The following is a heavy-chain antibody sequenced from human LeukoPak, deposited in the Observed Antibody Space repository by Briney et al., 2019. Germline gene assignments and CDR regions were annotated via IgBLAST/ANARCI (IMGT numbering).Heavy chain of an antibody. V-gene: IGHV4-59*01. J-gene: IGHJ5*02. CDR2: IYYSGST. Sequence: SETLSLTCTVSGGSISSYYWSWIRQPPGKGLEWVGYIYYSGSTNYNPSLKSRVTISVDTSKNQFSLKLSPVTAADTAVYYCARSLGVVVPAALNWFDPWGQGTLVTVSS. D-gene: IGHD2-2*01. CDR1: GGSISSYY. CDR3: ARSLGVVVPAALNWFDP.